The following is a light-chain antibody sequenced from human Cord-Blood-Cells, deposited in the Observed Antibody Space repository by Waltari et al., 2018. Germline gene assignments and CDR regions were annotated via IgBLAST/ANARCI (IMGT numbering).Light chain of an antibody. CDR3: QQRSNWPPVT. CDR1: QSVSSY. Sequence: EILLTQSPATLSLSPGERATLPCRASQSVSSYLAWYQQKPGQAPRLLIYDASNRATGIPARFSGSGSGTDFTLTISSLEPEDFAVYYCQQRSNWPPVTFGGGTKVEIK. J-gene: IGKJ4*01. CDR2: DAS. V-gene: IGKV3-11*01.